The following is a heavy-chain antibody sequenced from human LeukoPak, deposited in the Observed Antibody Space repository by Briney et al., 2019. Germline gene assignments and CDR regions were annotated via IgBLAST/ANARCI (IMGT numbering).Heavy chain of an antibody. CDR3: TRGDEYTTSP. CDR1: GFTFSSFW. J-gene: IGHJ4*02. CDR2: IKRDGGDK. D-gene: IGHD2-2*02. V-gene: IGHV3-7*05. Sequence: GGSLRLSCAASGFTFSSFWMSWVRQVPGKGLEWVANIKRDGGDKYYVDSVKGRFSISRDNAKNSLYLHMNSLRAEDTAVYYCTRGDEYTTSPWGQGTLVTVSS.